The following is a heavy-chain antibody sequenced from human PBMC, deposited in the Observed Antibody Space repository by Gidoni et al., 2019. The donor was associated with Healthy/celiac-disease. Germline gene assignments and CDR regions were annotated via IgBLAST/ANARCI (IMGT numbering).Heavy chain of an antibody. CDR1: GFTFSSYA. CDR2: ISYDGSNK. V-gene: IGHV3-30-3*01. CDR3: ARENSGYDAEPDYYYYYMDV. Sequence: QVQLVESGGGVVQPGRSLRLSCAASGFTFSSYAMHWVRQAPGKGLEWVAVISYDGSNKYYSDSVKGRFTISRDNSKNTLYLQMNSLRAEDTAVYYCARENSGYDAEPDYYYYYMDVWGKGTTVTVSS. J-gene: IGHJ6*03. D-gene: IGHD5-12*01.